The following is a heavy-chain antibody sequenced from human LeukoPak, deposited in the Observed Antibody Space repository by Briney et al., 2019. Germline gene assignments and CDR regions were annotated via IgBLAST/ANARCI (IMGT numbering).Heavy chain of an antibody. J-gene: IGHJ4*02. CDR2: IKQDGCEK. CDR3: ARFRTLRLGELSWYYFDY. CDR1: GFTFSTYW. D-gene: IGHD3-16*02. Sequence: GGSLRLSCATSGFTFSTYWMSWVRQAPGKGLEWVANIKQDGCEKYYVDSVKGRFTISRDSAKNSLYLQMNSLRAEDTAVYYCARFRTLRLGELSWYYFDYWGQGTLVTVSS. V-gene: IGHV3-7*01.